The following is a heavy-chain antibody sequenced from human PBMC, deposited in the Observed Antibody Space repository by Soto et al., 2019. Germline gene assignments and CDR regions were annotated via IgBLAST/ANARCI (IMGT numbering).Heavy chain of an antibody. D-gene: IGHD2-15*01. V-gene: IGHV3-23*01. CDR3: AKVLGAIGDIVVVVAATPGYWFDP. CDR1: GFTFSSYA. J-gene: IGHJ5*02. Sequence: PGGSLRLSCAASGFTFSSYAMSWVRQAPGKGLEWVSAISGSGGSTYYADSVKGRFTISRDNSKNTLYLQMNSLRAEDTAVYYCAKVLGAIGDIVVVVAATPGYWFDPWGQGTLVTVSS. CDR2: ISGSGGST.